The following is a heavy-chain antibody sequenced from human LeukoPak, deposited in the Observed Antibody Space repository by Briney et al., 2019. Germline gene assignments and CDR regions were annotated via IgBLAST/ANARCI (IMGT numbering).Heavy chain of an antibody. V-gene: IGHV4-30-2*01. CDR2: IYHSGST. CDR1: GGSISSGSYS. Sequence: SQTLSLTCAVSGGSISSGSYSWSWIRQPPGKGLEWIGYIYHSGSTYYNPSLKSRVTISVDRSENQFSLKLSSVTAADTAVYYCARSVDTGNPGFDYWGQGTLVTVSS. D-gene: IGHD5-18*01. J-gene: IGHJ4*02. CDR3: ARSVDTGNPGFDY.